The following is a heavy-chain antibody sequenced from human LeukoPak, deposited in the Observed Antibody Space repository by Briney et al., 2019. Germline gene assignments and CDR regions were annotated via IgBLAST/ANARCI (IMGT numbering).Heavy chain of an antibody. CDR3: ARALYPWGESSSTSSYAGYYFDY. J-gene: IGHJ4*02. D-gene: IGHD2-2*01. CDR2: INTDGSST. CDR1: GFTFSSYW. V-gene: IGHV3-74*01. Sequence: GGSLRLSCAASGFTFSSYWMHWVRQAPGKGLVWVSRINTDGSSTSYADSVKGRFTISRDNAKNTLYLQMNSLRAEDTAVYYYARALYPWGESSSTSSYAGYYFDYWGQGTLVTVSS.